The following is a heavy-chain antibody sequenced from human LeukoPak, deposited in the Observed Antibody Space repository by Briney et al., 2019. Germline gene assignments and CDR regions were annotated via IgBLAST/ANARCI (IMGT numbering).Heavy chain of an antibody. J-gene: IGHJ4*02. V-gene: IGHV4-61*02. CDR3: ARGTDYGDFF. CDR2: IYTSGST. Sequence: PSETLSLTCTVSGGSISSGSYYWSWIRQPAGKGLEWIGRIYTSGSTNYNPSLKSRVTISVDTSKNQFSLKLSSVTAADTAVYYCARGTDYGDFFWGQGTLVTVSS. D-gene: IGHD4-17*01. CDR1: GGSISSGSYY.